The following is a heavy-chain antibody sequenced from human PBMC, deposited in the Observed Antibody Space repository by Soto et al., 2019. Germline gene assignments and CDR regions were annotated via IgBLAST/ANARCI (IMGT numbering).Heavy chain of an antibody. CDR2: VYYRGST. V-gene: IGHV4-59*02. CDR1: GDSVSDSY. D-gene: IGHD1-20*01. Sequence: PSETLSLTCSVSGDSVSDSYWSWIRQPPGKGLEWIGYVYYRGSTNYNPSLRGRVSISVDTSKSQVSLRVTSVTAADTAVYYCARVSFEYNTAYRFDPWGQGTLVTSPQ. J-gene: IGHJ5*02. CDR3: ARVSFEYNTAYRFDP.